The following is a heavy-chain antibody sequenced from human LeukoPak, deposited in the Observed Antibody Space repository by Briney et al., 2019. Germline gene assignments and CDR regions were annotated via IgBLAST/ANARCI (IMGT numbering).Heavy chain of an antibody. CDR2: IHYSGST. D-gene: IGHD2/OR15-2a*01. V-gene: IGHV4-30-4*01. Sequence: SQTLSLTCTVSGDSISSGDHYWGWIRQPPGKGLEWIGYIHYSGSTYYNPSVKSRVIISVAMSKNQFPLSLDSLTAADSAVYYCARAAADTNSWYYFDYWGQGTLVTVSS. CDR3: ARAAADTNSWYYFDY. J-gene: IGHJ4*02. CDR1: GDSISSGDHY.